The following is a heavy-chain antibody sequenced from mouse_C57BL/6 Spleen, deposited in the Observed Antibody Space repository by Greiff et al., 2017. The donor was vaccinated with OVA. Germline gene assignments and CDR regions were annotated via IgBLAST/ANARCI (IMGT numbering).Heavy chain of an antibody. CDR1: GYTFTSYW. Sequence: QVQLQQPGAELVMPGASVKLSCKASGYTFTSYWMHWVKQRPGQGLEWIGEIDPSDSYTNYNQKFKGKSTLTVDKSSSTAYMQLSSLTSEDSAVYYCARRDYYGSNYCDYWGQGTTLTVSS. CDR3: ARRDYYGSNYCDY. D-gene: IGHD1-1*01. J-gene: IGHJ2*01. V-gene: IGHV1-69*01. CDR2: IDPSDSYT.